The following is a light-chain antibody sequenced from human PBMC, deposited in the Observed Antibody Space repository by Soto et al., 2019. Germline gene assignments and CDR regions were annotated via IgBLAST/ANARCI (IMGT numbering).Light chain of an antibody. CDR1: QSVSSY. V-gene: IGKV3-11*01. CDR3: QQYGGSPRT. CDR2: DAS. J-gene: IGKJ1*01. Sequence: EIVLTQSPATLSLSPGERATLSCRASQSVSSYLAWYQQKPGQAPRLLIYDASNRATGIPARFSGSGSGTDFTLTITRLEPEDFAVYYCQQYGGSPRTFGRGTKVELK.